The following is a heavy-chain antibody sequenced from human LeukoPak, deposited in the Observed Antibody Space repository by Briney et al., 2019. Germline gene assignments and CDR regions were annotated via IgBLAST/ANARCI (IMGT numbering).Heavy chain of an antibody. D-gene: IGHD3-16*01. CDR3: ARGIPWGSGDY. V-gene: IGHV4-38-2*01. CDR2: IYHSGRT. Sequence: KSSETLSLTCAVSGYSISAGYYWGWIRQPPGEGLEWIGSIYHSGRTYYNPSLNRRVTISVDTSKNQFSLKLSSVTAADTAVYYCARGIPWGSGDYWGQGTLVTVSS. J-gene: IGHJ4*02. CDR1: GYSISAGYY.